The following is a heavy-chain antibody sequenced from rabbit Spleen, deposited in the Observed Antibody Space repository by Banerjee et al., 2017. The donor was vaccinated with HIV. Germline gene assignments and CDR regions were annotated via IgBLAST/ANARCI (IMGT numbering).Heavy chain of an antibody. J-gene: IGHJ4*01. D-gene: IGHD1-1*01. CDR2: INTATGKD. CDR3: ARDLPGIIGWNFNL. Sequence: QSLEESGGGLVKPEGSLTLTCKASGFSFSDRDVMCWVRQAPGKGLEWIACINTATGKDVYASWAKGRFTISKSSSTTVTLQMTSLTAADTATYFCARDLPGIIGWNFNLWGPGTLVTVS. V-gene: IGHV1S40*01. CDR1: GFSFSDRDV.